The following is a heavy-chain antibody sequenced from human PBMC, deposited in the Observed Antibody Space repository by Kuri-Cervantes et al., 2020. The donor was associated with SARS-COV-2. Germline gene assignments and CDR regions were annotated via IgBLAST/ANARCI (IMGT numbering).Heavy chain of an antibody. D-gene: IGHD3-16*01. V-gene: IGHV3-64*01. Sequence: GGSLRLSCAASGFTFSNAWMSWARQAPGKGLEYVSAISSNGGSTYYANSVKGRFTISRDNSKNTLYLQMGSLRAEDMAVYYCARMGEPYYMDVWGKGTTVTVSS. J-gene: IGHJ6*03. CDR2: ISSNGGST. CDR1: GFTFSNAW. CDR3: ARMGEPYYMDV.